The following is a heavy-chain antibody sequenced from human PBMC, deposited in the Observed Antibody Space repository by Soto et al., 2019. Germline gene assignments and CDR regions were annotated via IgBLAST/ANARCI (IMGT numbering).Heavy chain of an antibody. CDR2: IIPIFGTA. CDR3: ARETLTTVTTRSWFDP. D-gene: IGHD4-4*01. Sequence: QVQLVQSGAEVKKPGSSVKVSCKASGGTFSSYAISWVRQAPGQGLEWMGGIIPIFGTANYAQKFQVRVTITADNSTSTAYMELSSLRSEDTAVYYCARETLTTVTTRSWFDPWGQGTLVTVSS. CDR1: GGTFSSYA. J-gene: IGHJ5*02. V-gene: IGHV1-69*06.